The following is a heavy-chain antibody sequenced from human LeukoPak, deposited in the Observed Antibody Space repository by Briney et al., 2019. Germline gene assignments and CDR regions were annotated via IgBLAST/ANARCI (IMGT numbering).Heavy chain of an antibody. Sequence: SETLSLTCAVSGGSISSGGYSWSWIRQPPGKGLEWIGYIYHSGSTYYNPSLKSRVTIPVDRSKNQFSLKLSSVTAADTAVYYCAREYSSGYYALFDYWGQGTLVTVSS. D-gene: IGHD3-22*01. CDR2: IYHSGST. CDR1: GGSISSGGYS. CDR3: AREYSSGYYALFDY. V-gene: IGHV4-30-2*01. J-gene: IGHJ4*02.